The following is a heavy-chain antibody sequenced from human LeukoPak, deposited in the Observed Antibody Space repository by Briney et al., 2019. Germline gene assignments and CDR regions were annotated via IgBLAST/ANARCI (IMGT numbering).Heavy chain of an antibody. CDR3: AREVAGTGGFDY. Sequence: SQTLSLTCAISGDSVSSHSAAWNWIRQSPSRGLEWLGRTYYRSRWYNDYALSVRSRIIVNPDTSRNQFSLQLDSVTPEDTAVYYCAREVAGTGGFDYWGQGTLVTVSS. D-gene: IGHD2-15*01. V-gene: IGHV6-1*01. CDR2: TYYRSRWYN. J-gene: IGHJ4*02. CDR1: GDSVSSHSAA.